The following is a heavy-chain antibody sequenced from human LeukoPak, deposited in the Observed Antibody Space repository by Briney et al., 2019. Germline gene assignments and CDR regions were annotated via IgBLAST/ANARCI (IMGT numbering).Heavy chain of an antibody. Sequence: PSETLSLTCTVSGGSISSYYWSWIRQPPGKGLEWIGYIYTSGSTNYNPSLKSRDTISVDTSKNQFSLKLSSVTAADTAVYYCARHNRITMVRGVIIDNNWFDPWGQGTLVTVSS. CDR1: GGSISSYY. V-gene: IGHV4-4*09. CDR2: IYTSGST. J-gene: IGHJ5*02. D-gene: IGHD3-10*01. CDR3: ARHNRITMVRGVIIDNNWFDP.